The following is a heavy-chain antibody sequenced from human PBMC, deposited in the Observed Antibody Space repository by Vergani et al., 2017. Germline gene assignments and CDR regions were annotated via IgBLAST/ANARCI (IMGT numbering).Heavy chain of an antibody. D-gene: IGHD6-13*01. CDR3: ARERVAAAHFDY. J-gene: IGHJ4*02. CDR2: ISYDGSNK. V-gene: IGHV3-30*04. Sequence: VQLVESGGGLVQPGGSLRLSCAASGFTFSSYAMHWVRQAPGKGLEWVAVISYDGSNKYYADSVKGRFTISRDNSKNTLYLQMNSLRAEDTAVYYCARERVAAAHFDYWGQGTLVTVSS. CDR1: GFTFSSYA.